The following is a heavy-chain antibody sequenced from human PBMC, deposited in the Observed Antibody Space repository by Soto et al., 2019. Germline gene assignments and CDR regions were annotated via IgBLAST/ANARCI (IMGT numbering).Heavy chain of an antibody. CDR3: ARERSRYDRSGYYRPDY. Sequence: ASVKVSCKVSGDTFSTYSISWVRQAPGQGLEWLGGIIPVLGTPSYAQRFQDRVTITADKSTSTAYMELSSLRSEDTAVYYCARERSRYDRSGYYRPDYWGQGTLVTVSS. CDR2: IIPVLGTP. J-gene: IGHJ4*02. D-gene: IGHD3-22*01. V-gene: IGHV1-69*08. CDR1: GDTFSTYS.